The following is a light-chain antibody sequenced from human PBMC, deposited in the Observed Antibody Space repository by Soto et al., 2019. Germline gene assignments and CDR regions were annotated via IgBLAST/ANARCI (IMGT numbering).Light chain of an antibody. Sequence: EILLTQSPGSLSVFPGERASLSCRASQNVNNRLAWYQQKAGQAPRLLISGASSRATGIPDRFRGSGSGTDFTLTISRLESDDFALYYCQQYAEGTPITFGQGTRLENK. CDR3: QQYAEGTPIT. V-gene: IGKV3-20*01. CDR2: GAS. J-gene: IGKJ5*01. CDR1: QNVNNR.